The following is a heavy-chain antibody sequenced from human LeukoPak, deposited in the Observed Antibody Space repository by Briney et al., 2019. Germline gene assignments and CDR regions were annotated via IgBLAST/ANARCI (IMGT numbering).Heavy chain of an antibody. CDR2: ISGGGGST. J-gene: IGHJ4*02. CDR3: AKSKQWLALFDY. D-gene: IGHD6-19*01. Sequence: GESLRLSCPPSGFTSTSFSMSWVRQAPGKGREWDSAISGGGGSTYYADSVKGRFTISRDNSKNTLYLQMNSLRAEDTAVYYCAKSKQWLALFDYWGQGTLVTVSS. V-gene: IGHV3-23*01. CDR1: GFTSTSFS.